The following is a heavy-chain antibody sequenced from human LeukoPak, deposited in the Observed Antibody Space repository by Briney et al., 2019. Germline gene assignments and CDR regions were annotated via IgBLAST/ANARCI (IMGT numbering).Heavy chain of an antibody. CDR1: GFTLSSYA. CDR3: ARDRPSALRYFDWLLISYYFDY. J-gene: IGHJ4*02. D-gene: IGHD3-9*01. CDR2: ISYDGSNK. Sequence: PGGSLILSCAASGFTLSSYAMHWVRQAPGKGLEWVAVISYDGSNKYYADSVKGRFTISRDNSKNTLYLQMNSLRAEDTAVYYCARDRPSALRYFDWLLISYYFDYWGQGTLVTVSA. V-gene: IGHV3-30*04.